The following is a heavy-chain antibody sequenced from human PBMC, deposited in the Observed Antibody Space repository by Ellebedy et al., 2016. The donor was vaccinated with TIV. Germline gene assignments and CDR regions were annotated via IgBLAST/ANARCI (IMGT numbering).Heavy chain of an antibody. CDR1: GFTFGTFG. CDR2: IWSDGNNK. D-gene: IGHD2-2*01. Sequence: GESLKISCAASGFTFGTFGIHWVRQAPGKGLEWVAVIWSDGNNKYYADFVKGRFTISRDNSKNTSYLQMNSLRAEDTVVYYCARVHCGSIRCYGWDLDYWGQGTLVTVSS. CDR3: ARVHCGSIRCYGWDLDY. J-gene: IGHJ4*02. V-gene: IGHV3-33*08.